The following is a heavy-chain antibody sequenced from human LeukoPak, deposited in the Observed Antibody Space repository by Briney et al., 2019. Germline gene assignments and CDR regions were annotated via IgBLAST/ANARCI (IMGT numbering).Heavy chain of an antibody. V-gene: IGHV3-23*01. CDR1: GFIFNTCA. CDR3: ARERYFDY. Sequence: GGSLRLSCAASGFIFNTCAMSWVRQAPGKGLEWVSTISGGGRSTDYADSVKGQFTISRDNSKNTLYLQMNSLRAEDTAVYYCARERYFDYWGQGTLVTVSS. CDR2: ISGGGRST. J-gene: IGHJ4*02.